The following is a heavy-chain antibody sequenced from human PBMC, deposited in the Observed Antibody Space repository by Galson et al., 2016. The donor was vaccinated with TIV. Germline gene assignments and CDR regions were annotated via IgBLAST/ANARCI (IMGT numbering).Heavy chain of an antibody. D-gene: IGHD1-7*01. CDR2: ILSNDYK. CDR3: AHRKLNSNWPYVFLDH. V-gene: IGHV2-5*01. Sequence: PALVKPTQTLTVTCTFSGFSLTTAEVGVDWIRQPPGKALEWVAMILSNDYKAYNPSLRRRLSITKDTSRNQVVLTMTNVDPVDTATYFCAHRKLNSNWPYVFLDHWGQGILVTVSS. CDR1: GFSLTTAEVG. J-gene: IGHJ4*02.